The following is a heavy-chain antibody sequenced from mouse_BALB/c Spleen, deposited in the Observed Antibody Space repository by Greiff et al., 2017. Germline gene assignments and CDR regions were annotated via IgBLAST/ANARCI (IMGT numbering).Heavy chain of an antibody. D-gene: IGHD2-1*01. V-gene: IGHV5-6-5*01. Sequence: DVMLVESGGGLVKPGGSLKLSCAASGFTFSSYAMSWVRQTPEKRLEWVASISSGGSTYYPDSVKGRFTISRDNARNILYLQMSSLRSEDTAMYYCARDGYGNYRWYFDVWGAGTTVTVSS. CDR3: ARDGYGNYRWYFDV. J-gene: IGHJ1*01. CDR2: ISSGGST. CDR1: GFTFSSYA.